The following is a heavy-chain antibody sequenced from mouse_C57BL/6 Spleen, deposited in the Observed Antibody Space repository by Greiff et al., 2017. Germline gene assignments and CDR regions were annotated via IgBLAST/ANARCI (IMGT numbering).Heavy chain of an antibody. V-gene: IGHV1-69*01. CDR2: IDPSDSYT. J-gene: IGHJ3*01. D-gene: IGHD3-2*01. Sequence: QVQLQQSGAELVMPGASVKLSCKASGYTFTSSWMHWVKQRPGQGLEWIGEIDPSDSYTNYNQKFKGKSTLTVDKSSSTAYMQLSSLTSEDSAVYYCARSETAGGPWFAYWGQGTLVTVSA. CDR1: GYTFTSSW. CDR3: ARSETAGGPWFAY.